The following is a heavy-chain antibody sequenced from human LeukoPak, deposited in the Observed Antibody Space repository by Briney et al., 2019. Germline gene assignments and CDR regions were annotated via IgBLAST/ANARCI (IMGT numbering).Heavy chain of an antibody. D-gene: IGHD2-2*01. CDR2: IIPIFGTA. Sequence: GASVKVSCKASGGTFSSYAISWVRQAPGQGLEWMGGIIPIFGTANYAQKFQGRVTITADESTSTAYMELSSLRSEDTAVYYCAGNIVVVPAAIAASGYYYYMDVWGKGTTVTVSS. J-gene: IGHJ6*03. CDR1: GGTFSSYA. V-gene: IGHV1-69*13. CDR3: AGNIVVVPAAIAASGYYYYMDV.